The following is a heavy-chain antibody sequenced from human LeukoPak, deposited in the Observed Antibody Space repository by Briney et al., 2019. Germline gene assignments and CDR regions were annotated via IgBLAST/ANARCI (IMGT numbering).Heavy chain of an antibody. CDR1: GFTFSSYS. CDR3: ARGRNDHRFDY. D-gene: IGHD1-14*01. V-gene: IGHV3-21*01. CDR2: ISSSSSYI. J-gene: IGHJ4*02. Sequence: GGSLRLSCAASGFTFSSYSMNWVRQAPGKGLEWVSYISSSSSYIYYADSVKGRFTISRDNAKNSLYLQMNSLRAEDTAVYYCARGRNDHRFDYWGQGTLVTVSS.